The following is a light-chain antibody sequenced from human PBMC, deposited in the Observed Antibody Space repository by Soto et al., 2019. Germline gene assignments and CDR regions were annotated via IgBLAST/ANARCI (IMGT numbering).Light chain of an antibody. V-gene: IGLV2-14*01. CDR3: SSYTSSSTYV. J-gene: IGLJ1*01. CDR2: EVS. CDR1: SSDVGGYNY. Sequence: VLSQPASVCGSPGQSITISSTATSSDVGGYNYVSWYQQHPGKAPKLMIYEVSNRPSGVSNRFCGSKYGNTASLTISGLQAEDEADYYCSSYTSSSTYVFGTGTKVTVL.